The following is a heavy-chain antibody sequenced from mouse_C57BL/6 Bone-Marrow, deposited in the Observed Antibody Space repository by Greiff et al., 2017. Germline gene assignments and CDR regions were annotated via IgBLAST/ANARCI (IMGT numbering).Heavy chain of an antibody. J-gene: IGHJ1*03. V-gene: IGHV1-82*01. CDR3: ARWRMDGYYDCYFDV. CDR2: IYPGNGST. D-gene: IGHD2-3*01. Sequence: QVQVVESGPELVKPGASVKISCKASGYAFSSYWMNWVKQRPGKGLEWIGRIYPGNGSTNYNGKFKGKATLTADKSSSTAYMQLSSLTSEDSAVYFCARWRMDGYYDCYFDVWGTGTTVTVSS. CDR1: GYAFSSYW.